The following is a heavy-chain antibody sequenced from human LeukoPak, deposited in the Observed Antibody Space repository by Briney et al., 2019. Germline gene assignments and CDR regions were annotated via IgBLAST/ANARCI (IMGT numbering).Heavy chain of an antibody. J-gene: IGHJ4*02. Sequence: TGGSLRLSCAASGFTFSSYWMSWVRQAPGKGLEWVANIKQDGSEKYYVDSVKGRFTISGDNAKNSLYLQMNSLRAEDTAVYYCARTQNIVVVPAAIPDYWGQGTLVTVSS. CDR3: ARTQNIVVVPAAIPDY. V-gene: IGHV3-7*01. CDR2: IKQDGSEK. CDR1: GFTFSSYW. D-gene: IGHD2-2*01.